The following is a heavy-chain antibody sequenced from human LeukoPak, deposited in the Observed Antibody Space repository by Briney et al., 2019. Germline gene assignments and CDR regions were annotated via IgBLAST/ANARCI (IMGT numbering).Heavy chain of an antibody. J-gene: IGHJ5*02. Sequence: GGSLRLSCSASGFTLSGAASTWVRQAPGKGLEWVSTITRPGSSTYYSDSVKGRFTISRDSARNTLFLRMNGLRLDDSAIYYCAKDVGGRLGPWGQGAQVTVSS. CDR2: ITRPGSST. CDR1: GFTLSGAA. CDR3: AKDVGGRLGP. V-gene: IGHV3-23*01. D-gene: IGHD1-26*01.